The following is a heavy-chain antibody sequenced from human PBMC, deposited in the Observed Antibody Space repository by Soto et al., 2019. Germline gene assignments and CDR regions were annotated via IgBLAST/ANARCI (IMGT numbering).Heavy chain of an antibody. J-gene: IGHJ4*02. CDR3: ARGRVDGGELDL. V-gene: IGHV3-33*01. D-gene: IGHD1-26*01. CDR2: IWSDASNK. Sequence: VQLVESGGGVVQPGRSLRLSCAASGFTFRTYGMYWVRQAPGKGREWVAVIWSDASNKYYADSVKGRFTISRDNSENTLYLQMNSLRAEDTAVYYCARGRVDGGELDLWGQGTLVTVSS. CDR1: GFTFRTYG.